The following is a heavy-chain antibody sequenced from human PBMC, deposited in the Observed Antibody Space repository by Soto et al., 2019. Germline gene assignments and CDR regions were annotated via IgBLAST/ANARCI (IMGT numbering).Heavy chain of an antibody. CDR3: ARGGTLFGVVLEYYYYYGMDV. D-gene: IGHD3-3*01. Sequence: ASVKVSCKASGYTFTSYYMHWVRRAPGQGLEWMGIINPSGGSTSYAQKFQGRVTMTRDTSTSTVYMELSSLRSEDTAVYYCARGGTLFGVVLEYYYYYGMDVWGQGTTVTVSS. CDR1: GYTFTSYY. J-gene: IGHJ6*02. CDR2: INPSGGST. V-gene: IGHV1-46*01.